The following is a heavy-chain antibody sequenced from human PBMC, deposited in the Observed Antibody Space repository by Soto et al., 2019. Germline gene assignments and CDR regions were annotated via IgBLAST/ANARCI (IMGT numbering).Heavy chain of an antibody. Sequence: QVQFVQSGAEVKKPGASVKVSCKTPGYTVTRYNIHWVRQAPGQRLEWMGWINVGNGNTRYSQKFQGRLTLTRDTPGNSVYLELNSLISEDTAVYYCATPQDYDGCLDSWGQGTLVTVSS. CDR1: GYTVTRYN. V-gene: IGHV1-3*01. J-gene: IGHJ4*02. CDR3: ATPQDYDGCLDS. D-gene: IGHD3-22*01. CDR2: INVGNGNT.